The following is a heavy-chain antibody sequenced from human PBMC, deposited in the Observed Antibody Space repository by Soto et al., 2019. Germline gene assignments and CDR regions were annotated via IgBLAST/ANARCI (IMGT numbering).Heavy chain of an antibody. D-gene: IGHD1-26*01. CDR2: ISSSTSHT. J-gene: IGHJ4*02. CDR1: GFTFSDYY. Sequence: GGSLRLSCAVSGFTFSDYYMTWIRQAPGKGLEWVSYISSSTSHTNYADSVKGRFTISRDNAKNSLFLQMNSLRAEDTAVYYCVRGRGAPPDYLAFWGQGTLVTVYS. CDR3: VRGRGAPPDYLAF. V-gene: IGHV3-11*05.